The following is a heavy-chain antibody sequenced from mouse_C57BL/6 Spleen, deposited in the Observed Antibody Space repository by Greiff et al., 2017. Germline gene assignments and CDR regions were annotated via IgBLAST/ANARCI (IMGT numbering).Heavy chain of an antibody. CDR1: GYAFSSYW. Sequence: VQLQQSGAELVKPGASVKISCKASGYAFSSYWMNWVKQRPGKGLEWIGQIYPGDGDTNYNGKFKGKATLTADKSSSTAYMQLSSLTSEDSAVYFCARSLYEGYYYAMDYWGQGTSVTVSS. J-gene: IGHJ4*01. D-gene: IGHD2-3*01. CDR2: IYPGDGDT. V-gene: IGHV1-80*01. CDR3: ARSLYEGYYYAMDY.